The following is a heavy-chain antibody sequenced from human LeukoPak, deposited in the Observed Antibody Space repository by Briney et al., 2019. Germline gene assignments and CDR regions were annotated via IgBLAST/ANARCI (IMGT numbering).Heavy chain of an antibody. D-gene: IGHD3-22*01. J-gene: IGHJ3*02. CDR1: GFTVSSNY. Sequence: GGSLRLSCAASGFTVSSNYVSWVRQAPGKGLEWVSVIYSGGSTYYADSVKGRFTISRDNSKNTLYLQMNSLRAEDTAVYYCAREYYYDSSGYKLAFDIWGQGTMVTVSS. CDR2: IYSGGST. V-gene: IGHV3-53*01. CDR3: AREYYYDSSGYKLAFDI.